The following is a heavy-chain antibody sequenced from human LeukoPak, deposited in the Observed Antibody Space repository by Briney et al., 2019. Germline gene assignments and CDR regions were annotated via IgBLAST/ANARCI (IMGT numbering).Heavy chain of an antibody. Sequence: PSETLSLTCIVSGDSISSYYWSWIRQPPGKGLEWIGYIYYSGSTNYNPSLKSRVTISVDTSKNRFSLKLSSVTAADTAVYYCARHTRDGYTFDYWGQGTLVTVSS. J-gene: IGHJ4*02. CDR3: ARHTRDGYTFDY. CDR2: IYYSGST. V-gene: IGHV4-59*08. CDR1: GDSISSYY. D-gene: IGHD5-24*01.